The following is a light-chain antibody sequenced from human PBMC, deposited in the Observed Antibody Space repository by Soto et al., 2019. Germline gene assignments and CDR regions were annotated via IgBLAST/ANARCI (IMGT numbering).Light chain of an antibody. V-gene: IGKV1-5*03. J-gene: IGKJ1*01. CDR3: QQYSRYRT. Sequence: DIQMTQSPSTLPASVGDRVTITCRASQSISNWLAWYQQKPGKAPKLLIYQTSTLQGGVPSRFSGSGSGTEFTLTISSLQPDDSATYYCQQYSRYRTFGQGTKVDI. CDR1: QSISNW. CDR2: QTS.